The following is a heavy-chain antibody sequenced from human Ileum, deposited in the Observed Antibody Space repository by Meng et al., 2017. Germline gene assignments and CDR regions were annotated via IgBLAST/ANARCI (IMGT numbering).Heavy chain of an antibody. J-gene: IGHJ4*02. CDR2: LSGNSNT. V-gene: IGHV3-23*03. CDR1: GCTFSSYG. CDR3: ARGIGTHGRYYSDY. Sequence: EVQRVESGGGVGQPGGSRRLSGTASGCTFSSYGMRGVRQAPGKGLEWVSGLSGNSNTYYAESVMGRFAISRDNSKNTLYLQMNSLKAEDTAVYYCARGIGTHGRYYSDYWGQGTLVTVSS. D-gene: IGHD3-9*01.